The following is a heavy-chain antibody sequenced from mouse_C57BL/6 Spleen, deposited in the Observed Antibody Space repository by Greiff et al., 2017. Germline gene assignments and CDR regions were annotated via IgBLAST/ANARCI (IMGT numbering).Heavy chain of an antibody. CDR3: AICYDGYYEEIVDY. CDR2: INPNNGGT. Sequence: VQLQESGPELVKPGASVKIPCKASGYTFTDYNMDWVKQSHGKSLEWIGDINPNNGGTIYNQKFKGKATLTVDKSSSTAYMELNSLTSEDSAVYYCAICYDGYYEEIVDYWGQGTSVTVAS. CDR1: GYTFTDYN. J-gene: IGHJ4*01. V-gene: IGHV1-18*01. D-gene: IGHD2-3*01.